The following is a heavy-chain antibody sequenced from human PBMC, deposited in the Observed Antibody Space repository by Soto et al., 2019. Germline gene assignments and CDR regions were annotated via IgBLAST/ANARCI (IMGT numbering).Heavy chain of an antibody. CDR2: IYYRGTT. CDR3: ARLGNYYDSGGFYMGGLDY. CDR1: GGSISSDDYF. D-gene: IGHD3-22*01. Sequence: QVQLQESGPGLVNPSQTLSLTCTVSGGSISSDDYFWSWIRQHPGKGLEWIGYIYYRGTTYYSPSLKSRASISVDTSKNQFSLKLNSVTAADTAVYYCARLGNYYDSGGFYMGGLDYWGQGTLVTVSS. J-gene: IGHJ4*02. V-gene: IGHV4-31*03.